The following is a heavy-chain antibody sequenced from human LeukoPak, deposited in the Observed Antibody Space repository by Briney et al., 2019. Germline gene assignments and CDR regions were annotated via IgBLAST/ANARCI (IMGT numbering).Heavy chain of an antibody. CDR2: IYSGGST. CDR3: ARDLTAYFDY. V-gene: IGHV3-66*01. D-gene: IGHD3-16*01. Sequence: LPGGSLRLSCAASGFTVSSNYMSWVRQAPGKGLEWVSVIYSGGSTYYAEYVKGRFSISRDNSKKTLYLQMNSLRAEDTAVYYCARDLTAYFDYWGQGTLVTVSS. J-gene: IGHJ4*02. CDR1: GFTVSSNY.